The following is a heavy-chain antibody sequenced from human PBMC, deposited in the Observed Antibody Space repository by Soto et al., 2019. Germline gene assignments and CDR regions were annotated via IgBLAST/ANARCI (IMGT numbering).Heavy chain of an antibody. CDR2: IYWSGDE. Sequence: SGPTLVNPTQTLTLTCSFSGFSLSTSGVGVGWIRQSPGKALEWLALIYWSGDEHYRPSLKSRLSIIKDTSKNHVVLIMTDMDPVDTATYYCARGLATLPVFAFDIWGQGTMVTVSS. CDR3: ARGLATLPVFAFDI. D-gene: IGHD3-3*02. CDR1: GFSLSTSGVG. J-gene: IGHJ3*02. V-gene: IGHV2-5*01.